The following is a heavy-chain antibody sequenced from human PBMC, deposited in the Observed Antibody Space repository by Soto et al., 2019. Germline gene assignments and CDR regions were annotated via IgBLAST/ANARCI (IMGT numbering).Heavy chain of an antibody. J-gene: IGHJ6*03. CDR1: GFTFDDYA. D-gene: IGHD2-2*01. Sequence: GGSLRLSCAASGFTFDDYAMHWVRQAPGKGLEWVSGISWNSGSIGYADSVKGRFTISRDNAKNSLYLQMNSLRAEDTALYYCAKGDCKSSNCYGHYYYYMDVWGKGTTVTVSS. V-gene: IGHV3-9*01. CDR3: AKGDCKSSNCYGHYYYYMDV. CDR2: ISWNSGSI.